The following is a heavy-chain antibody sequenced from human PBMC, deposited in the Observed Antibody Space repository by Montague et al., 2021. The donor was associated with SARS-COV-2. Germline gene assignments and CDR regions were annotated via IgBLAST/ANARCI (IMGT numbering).Heavy chain of an antibody. Sequence: SETLSITCAIYGGSFSGYYWSWIRQPPEKGLEWIGEINQSGRTNNDPSLKSRVIISVDTSKNQFSLKLSSVTAADTAVYYCARRGSSVCGVTVSAELDYWGQGILVIVSS. D-gene: IGHD3-3*01. CDR1: GGSFSGYY. J-gene: IGHJ4*02. CDR3: ARRGSSVCGVTVSAELDY. CDR2: INQSGRT. V-gene: IGHV4-34*01.